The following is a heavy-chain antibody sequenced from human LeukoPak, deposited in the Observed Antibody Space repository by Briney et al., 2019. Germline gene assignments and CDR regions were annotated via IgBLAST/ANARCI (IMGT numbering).Heavy chain of an antibody. V-gene: IGHV4-34*01. J-gene: IGHJ3*02. CDR2: INHSGST. CDR1: GGSFSGYY. Sequence: PSETLSLTCAVYGGSFSGYYWSWIRQPPGKGLEWIGEINHSGSTNYNPSLKSRVTISVDTSKTHFSLKLSSVTAADTAVYYCARQPTGDAFDIWGQGTMVTVSS. D-gene: IGHD1-14*01. CDR3: ARQPTGDAFDI.